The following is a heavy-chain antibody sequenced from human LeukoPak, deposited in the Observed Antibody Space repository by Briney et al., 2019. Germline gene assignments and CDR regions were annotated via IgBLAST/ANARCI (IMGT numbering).Heavy chain of an antibody. CDR2: INPNSGGT. CDR3: ARGPHYYDSSGYYYY. Sequence: GASVKVSCKASGYTFTGYYMHWVRQAPGQGLEWMGWINPNSGGTNYAQKFQGRVTMTRDTSISTAYIELSRLRSDDTAVYYCARGPHYYDSSGYYYYWGQGTLVTVSS. CDR1: GYTFTGYY. D-gene: IGHD3-22*01. V-gene: IGHV1-2*02. J-gene: IGHJ4*02.